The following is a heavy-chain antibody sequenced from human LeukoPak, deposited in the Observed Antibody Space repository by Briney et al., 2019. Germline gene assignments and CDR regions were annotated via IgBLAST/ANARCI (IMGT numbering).Heavy chain of an antibody. CDR1: GYSISSGYY. D-gene: IGHD6-6*01. CDR2: ISSSSSYI. Sequence: ETLSLTCTVSGYSISSGYYWGWIRQPPGKGLEWVSSISSSSSYIYYADSVKGRFTISRDNAKNSLYLQMNSLRAEDTAVYYCARDNGGIAARPDYWGQGTLVTVSS. J-gene: IGHJ4*02. V-gene: IGHV3-21*01. CDR3: ARDNGGIAARPDY.